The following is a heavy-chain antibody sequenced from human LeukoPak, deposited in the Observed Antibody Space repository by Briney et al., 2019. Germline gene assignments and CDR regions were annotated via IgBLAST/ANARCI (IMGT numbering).Heavy chain of an antibody. Sequence: SETLSLTCAVYGGSFSGYYWSWIRQPPGKGLEWIGEINHSGSTNCNPSLKSRVTISVDTSKNQFSLKLSSVTAADTAVYYCARGGSCYSFLLMCRGWFDPWGQGTLVTVSS. V-gene: IGHV4-34*01. CDR3: ARGGSCYSFLLMCRGWFDP. J-gene: IGHJ5*02. CDR1: GGSFSGYY. CDR2: INHSGST. D-gene: IGHD2-15*01.